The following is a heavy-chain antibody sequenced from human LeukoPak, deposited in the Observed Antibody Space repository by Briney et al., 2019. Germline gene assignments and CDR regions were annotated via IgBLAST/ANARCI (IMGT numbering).Heavy chain of an antibody. Sequence: SETLSLTCTVSGGSISSYYWSWIRQPAGKGLEWIGRIYTSGSTNYNPSLKSRVTMSVDTSKNQFSLKLSSVTAADTAVYYCARDHSSSWYRYYYMDAWGKGTTVTVSS. CDR3: ARDHSSSWYRYYYMDA. V-gene: IGHV4-4*07. CDR1: GGSISSYY. CDR2: IYTSGST. J-gene: IGHJ6*03. D-gene: IGHD6-13*01.